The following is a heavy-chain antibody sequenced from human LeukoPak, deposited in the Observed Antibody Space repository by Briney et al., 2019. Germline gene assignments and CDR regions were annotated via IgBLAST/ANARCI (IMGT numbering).Heavy chain of an antibody. Sequence: GGSLRLSCAASGFDFSSNWMHWVRHAPGKGLVWVSRIASDGSSTTYADSVKGRFSISRDNAKNTLYLQMNSLRVEDTAVYYCVRGRPHGNDYWGQGTLVTVSS. CDR2: IASDGSST. CDR1: GFDFSSNW. V-gene: IGHV3-74*01. D-gene: IGHD4-23*01. CDR3: VRGRPHGNDY. J-gene: IGHJ4*02.